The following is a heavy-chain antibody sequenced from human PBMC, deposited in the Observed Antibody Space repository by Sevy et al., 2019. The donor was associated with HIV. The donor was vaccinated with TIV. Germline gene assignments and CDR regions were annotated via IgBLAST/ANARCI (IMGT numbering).Heavy chain of an antibody. D-gene: IGHD3-22*01. Sequence: ASVKVSCKVSGYTLTELSMHWVRQAPGKGLEWMGSFDPEDGETIYQQKFQGRVTLTEDTSTDTAYMELSSLRSEDTAVYYCATTKDYYDSSGSPFDYWGQGTLVTVSS. CDR3: ATTKDYYDSSGSPFDY. CDR2: FDPEDGET. CDR1: GYTLTELS. V-gene: IGHV1-24*01. J-gene: IGHJ4*02.